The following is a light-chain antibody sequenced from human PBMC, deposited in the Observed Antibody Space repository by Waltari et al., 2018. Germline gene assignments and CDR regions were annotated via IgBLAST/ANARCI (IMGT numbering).Light chain of an antibody. CDR1: SSDVGGYNY. Sequence: QSALTQPASVSGSPGQSITISCTGTSSDVGGYNYVSWYQQHPGRVPKLMIYDVSNRASGVSNRFSGSKSGNTASLTSSGLQAEDEADYYCTSYTSSSTLVFGGGTKLTVL. J-gene: IGLJ3*02. CDR3: TSYTSSSTLV. CDR2: DVS. V-gene: IGLV2-14*01.